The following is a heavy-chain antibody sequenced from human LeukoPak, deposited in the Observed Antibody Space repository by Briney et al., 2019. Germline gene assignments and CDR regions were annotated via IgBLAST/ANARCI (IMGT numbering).Heavy chain of an antibody. V-gene: IGHV3-9*01. Sequence: SLRLSCAASGFTFDDYAMHWVRQAPGKGLEWVSGISWNSGSIGYADSVKGRFTISSDNAKNSLYLQMNSLSAEDTALYYCAKGGRDQPNYYGMDVWGQGTTVTVSS. CDR3: AKGGRDQPNYYGMDV. D-gene: IGHD2-2*01. J-gene: IGHJ6*02. CDR2: ISWNSGSI. CDR1: GFTFDDYA.